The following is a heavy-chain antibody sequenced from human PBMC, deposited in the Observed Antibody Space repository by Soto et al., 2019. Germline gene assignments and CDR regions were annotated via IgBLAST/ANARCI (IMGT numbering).Heavy chain of an antibody. CDR3: ARGGFGSSWYTPGWFDP. Sequence: GGSLRLSCAASGFTFSSYGMHWVRQAPGKGLEWVAVIWYDGSNKYYADSVKGRFTISRDNSKNTLYLQMNSLRAEDTAVYYCARGGFGSSWYTPGWFDPWGQGTLVTVSS. J-gene: IGHJ5*02. CDR2: IWYDGSNK. CDR1: GFTFSSYG. V-gene: IGHV3-33*01. D-gene: IGHD6-13*01.